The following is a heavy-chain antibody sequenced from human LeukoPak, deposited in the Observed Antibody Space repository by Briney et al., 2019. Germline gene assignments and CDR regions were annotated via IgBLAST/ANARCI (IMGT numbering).Heavy chain of an antibody. CDR2: ISAYNGNT. CDR1: GYTFTSYG. V-gene: IGHV1-18*01. Sequence: GASVKVSCKASGYTFTSYGISWVRQAPGQGLEWMGWISAYNGNTNYAQKLQGRVTITADESTSTAYMELSSLRSEDTAVYYCARGGHIVVVTGYYFDYWGQGTLVTVSS. D-gene: IGHD2-21*02. CDR3: ARGGHIVVVTGYYFDY. J-gene: IGHJ4*02.